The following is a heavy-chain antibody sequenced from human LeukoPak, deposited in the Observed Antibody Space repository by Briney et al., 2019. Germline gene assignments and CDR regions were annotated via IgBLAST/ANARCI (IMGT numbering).Heavy chain of an antibody. J-gene: IGHJ4*02. CDR1: GGTFSSYA. CDR3: ARDGYSSGWFQDY. Sequence: SVKVSCKASGGTFSSYAISWVRQAPGQGLEWMGGIIPIFGTANCAQEFQGRVTITTDESTSTAYMELSSLRSEDTAVYYCARDGYSSGWFQDYWGQGTLVTVSS. D-gene: IGHD6-19*01. CDR2: IIPIFGTA. V-gene: IGHV1-69*05.